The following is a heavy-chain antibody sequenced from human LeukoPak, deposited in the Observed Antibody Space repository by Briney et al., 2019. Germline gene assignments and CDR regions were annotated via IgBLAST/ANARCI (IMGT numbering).Heavy chain of an antibody. CDR2: ISAYNGNT. V-gene: IGHV1-18*01. CDR1: GYTFTSYG. D-gene: IGHD3-10*01. CDR3: ASIPWFGESYYYYGMDV. J-gene: IGHJ6*02. Sequence: ASVKVSCRASGYTFTSYGISWVRQAPGQGLEWMGWISAYNGNTNYAQKLQGRVTMTTDTSTSTAYMELRSLRSDDTAVYYCASIPWFGESYYYYGMDVWGQGTTVTVSS.